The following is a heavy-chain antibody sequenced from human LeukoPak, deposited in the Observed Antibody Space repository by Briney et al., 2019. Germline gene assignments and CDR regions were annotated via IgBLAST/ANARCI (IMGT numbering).Heavy chain of an antibody. Sequence: SETLSLTCTVSGYSISSGYYWGWIRQPPGKGLEWIGSIYYSGSTYYNPSLKSRVTIPVDTSKNQFSLKLSSVTAADTAVYYCARHRYYYRSGSYYGAPYYMDVWGKGTTVTISS. CDR2: IYYSGST. CDR1: GYSISSGYY. J-gene: IGHJ6*03. V-gene: IGHV4-38-2*02. CDR3: ARHRYYYRSGSYYGAPYYMDV. D-gene: IGHD3-10*01.